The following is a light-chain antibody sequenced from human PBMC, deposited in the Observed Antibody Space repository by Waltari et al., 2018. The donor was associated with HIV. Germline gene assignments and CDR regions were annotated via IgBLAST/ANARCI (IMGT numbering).Light chain of an antibody. CDR1: SSNVGGYNY. CDR3: SSYTSSSTYVV. Sequence: QSALTQPASVSGSPGQSITLSCTGTSSNVGGYNYVSWYQQHPGKAPKLMIYEVSNRPSAVSNRFSGSKSGNTASLTISGLQAEDEADYYCSSYTSSSTYVVFGGGTKLTVL. J-gene: IGLJ2*01. V-gene: IGLV2-14*01. CDR2: EVS.